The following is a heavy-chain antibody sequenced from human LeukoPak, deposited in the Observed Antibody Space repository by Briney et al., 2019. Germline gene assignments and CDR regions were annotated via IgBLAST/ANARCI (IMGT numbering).Heavy chain of an antibody. CDR1: GYTLTELS. CDR2: FGPEDGET. CDR3: ATWYSSSWSPFDY. V-gene: IGHV1-24*01. Sequence: ASVKVSCKVSGYTLTELSMHWVRQAPGKGLEWMGGFGPEDGETIYAQKFQGRVTMTEDTSTDTAYMELSSLRSEDTAVYYCATWYSSSWSPFDYWGQGTLVTVSS. D-gene: IGHD6-13*01. J-gene: IGHJ4*02.